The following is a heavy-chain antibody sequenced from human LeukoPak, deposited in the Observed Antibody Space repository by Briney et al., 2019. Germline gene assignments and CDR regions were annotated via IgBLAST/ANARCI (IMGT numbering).Heavy chain of an antibody. Sequence: GRSLRLSCAASGLTFSSYGMHWVRQAPGKGLEWVAVIWHDGSNEYYADSVKGRFTISRDNSKDTLYLQMNSLRAEDTAVYYCASDRFPMDYYYYYGMDVWGKGTTVTVSS. CDR2: IWHDGSNE. CDR1: GLTFSSYG. D-gene: IGHD3-16*01. V-gene: IGHV3-33*01. J-gene: IGHJ6*04. CDR3: ASDRFPMDYYYYYGMDV.